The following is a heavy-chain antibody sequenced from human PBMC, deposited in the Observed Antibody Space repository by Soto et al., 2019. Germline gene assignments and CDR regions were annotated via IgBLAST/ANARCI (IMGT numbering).Heavy chain of an antibody. D-gene: IGHD5-12*01. Sequence: SETLSLTCTVSGGSISSGDYYWSWIRQPPGKGLEWIGYIYYSGSTYYNPSLKSRVTISVDTSKNQFSLKLSSVAAADTAVYYCARYSGYEGLRFDPWGQGTLVTVSS. CDR3: ARYSGYEGLRFDP. CDR1: GGSISSGDYY. CDR2: IYYSGST. V-gene: IGHV4-30-4*01. J-gene: IGHJ5*02.